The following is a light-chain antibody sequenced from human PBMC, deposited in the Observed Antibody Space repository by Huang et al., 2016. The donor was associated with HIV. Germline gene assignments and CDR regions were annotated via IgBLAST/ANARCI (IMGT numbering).Light chain of an antibody. CDR3: QQSHSISHLS. V-gene: IGKV1-39*01. J-gene: IGKJ4*01. CDR1: QNIKLF. CDR2: AAS. Sequence: DVQLTQSPSSLSASVGDRVTITCRASQNIKLFLNWYQQKSGKAPKLLIYAASSLQSGVPSRFSGTGSGTDFTLTISNLQPADFATYYCQQSHSISHLSFGGGTKVEIK.